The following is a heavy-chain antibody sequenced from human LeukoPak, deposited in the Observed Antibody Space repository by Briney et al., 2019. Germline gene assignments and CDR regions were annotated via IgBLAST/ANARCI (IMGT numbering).Heavy chain of an antibody. CDR2: IYYTGNT. D-gene: IGHD2-15*01. Sequence: PSETLSLTCTVSGDSITNYFWSWIRQPPGKGREWIGYIYYTGNTNYKPSLKSRVTMSVDTSTNQFSLRLRSVTAADTAVYYCARGRVAYSAYYFDYWGRGTLVTVSS. V-gene: IGHV4-59*01. CDR3: ARGRVAYSAYYFDY. CDR1: GDSITNYF. J-gene: IGHJ4*02.